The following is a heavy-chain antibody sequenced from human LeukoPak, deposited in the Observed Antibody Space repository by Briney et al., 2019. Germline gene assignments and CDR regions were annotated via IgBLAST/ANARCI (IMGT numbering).Heavy chain of an antibody. V-gene: IGHV3-7*03. D-gene: IGHD3-10*01. CDR1: GFTFSSPW. J-gene: IGHJ6*02. CDR3: AKDRVLSSPSPYYYYGMDV. Sequence: GGSLRLSCAASGFTFSSPWISWVRQAPGKGLEWVATIKPDESEKFYLDSVKGRFTISRDNAKNSLYLQMNSLRAEDTALYYCAKDRVLSSPSPYYYYGMDVWGQGTTVTVSS. CDR2: IKPDESEK.